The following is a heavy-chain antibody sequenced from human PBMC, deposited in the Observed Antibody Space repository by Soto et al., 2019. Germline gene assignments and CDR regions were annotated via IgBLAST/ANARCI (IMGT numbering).Heavy chain of an antibody. J-gene: IGHJ6*03. Sequence: GGSLRLSCAASGFTFSDYYMSWIRQAPGKGLEWVSYISSSGSTIYYADSVKGRFTISRDNAKNSLYLQMNSLGAEDTAVYYCASPSSIRFLEWLLKGEDYYYMDVWGKGTTVTVSS. CDR2: ISSSGSTI. CDR3: ASPSSIRFLEWLLKGEDYYYMDV. V-gene: IGHV3-11*01. CDR1: GFTFSDYY. D-gene: IGHD3-3*01.